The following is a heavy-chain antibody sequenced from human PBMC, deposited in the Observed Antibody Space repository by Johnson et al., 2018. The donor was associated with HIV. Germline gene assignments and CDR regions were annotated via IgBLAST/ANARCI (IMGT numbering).Heavy chain of an antibody. V-gene: IGHV3-30*03. CDR1: GFTFSGYG. D-gene: IGHD1-1*01. J-gene: IGHJ3*02. Sequence: QEQLVESGGGAVQPGKSLRLACAASGFTFSGYGMHWVRQAPGKGLEWVAGITCDGSSKDYADSVKGRFTISRDNSKNTLYLQMNSLRAEDTAVYYCAREARVRYSLNDGSRAFDIWGQGTMVTVSS. CDR3: AREARVRYSLNDGSRAFDI. CDR2: ITCDGSSK.